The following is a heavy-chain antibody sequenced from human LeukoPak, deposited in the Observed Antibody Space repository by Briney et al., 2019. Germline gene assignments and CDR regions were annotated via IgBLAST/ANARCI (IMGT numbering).Heavy chain of an antibody. J-gene: IGHJ4*02. V-gene: IGHV4-30-4*01. D-gene: IGHD6-13*01. Sequence: SETLSLTCTVSGDSISSGDYYWSWIRQPPGKGLEWIGYIYYSGSTYYNPSLKSRVTISVDTSKNQFSLKLSSVTAADTAVYYCARGSRVSSWYFTSEVERFDYWGQGTLVTVSS. CDR1: GDSISSGDYY. CDR2: IYYSGST. CDR3: ARGSRVSSWYFTSEVERFDY.